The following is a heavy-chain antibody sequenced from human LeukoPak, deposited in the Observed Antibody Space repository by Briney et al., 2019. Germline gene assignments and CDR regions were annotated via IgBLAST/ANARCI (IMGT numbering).Heavy chain of an antibody. J-gene: IGHJ4*02. Sequence: GESLRLSCAASGFILSNYWMSWVRQAPGKGLEWVTNIKSDGSEINYVDSVKGRFTISRDNAKNSLYLQMNSLRAEDTAVYYCARGAGLRYGSDYWGQGTLVTVLS. CDR3: ARGAGLRYGSDY. CDR2: IKSDGSEI. V-gene: IGHV3-7*03. CDR1: GFILSNYW. D-gene: IGHD3-9*01.